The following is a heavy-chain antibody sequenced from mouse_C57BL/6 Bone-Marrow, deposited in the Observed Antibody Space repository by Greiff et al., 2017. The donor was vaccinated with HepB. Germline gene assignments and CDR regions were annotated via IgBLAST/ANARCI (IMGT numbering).Heavy chain of an antibody. V-gene: IGHV1-76*01. CDR2: IYPGSGNT. CDR3: ARDGYDYDPAWFAY. CDR1: GYTFTDYY. D-gene: IGHD2-4*01. J-gene: IGHJ3*01. Sequence: QVQLKESGAELVRPGASVKLSCKASGYTFTDYYINWVKQRPGQGLEWIARIYPGSGNTYYNEKFKGKATLTAEKSSSTAYMQLSSLTSEDSAVYFCARDGYDYDPAWFAYWGQGTLVTVSA.